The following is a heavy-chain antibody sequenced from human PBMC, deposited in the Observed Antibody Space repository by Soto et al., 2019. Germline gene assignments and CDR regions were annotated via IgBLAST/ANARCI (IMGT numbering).Heavy chain of an antibody. CDR1: GGSISSGGYY. V-gene: IGHV4-31*03. J-gene: IGHJ4*02. Sequence: SETLSLTCTVSGGSISSGGYYWSWIRQHPGKGLEWIGYIYYSGSTYYNPSLKSRVTISVDTSKNQFSLKLSSVTAADTAVYYCAREGRYCISTSCYALDYWGQGTLVTVSS. CDR3: AREGRYCISTSCYALDY. D-gene: IGHD2-2*01. CDR2: IYYSGST.